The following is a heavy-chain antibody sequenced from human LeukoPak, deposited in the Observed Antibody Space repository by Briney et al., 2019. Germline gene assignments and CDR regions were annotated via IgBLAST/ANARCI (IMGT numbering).Heavy chain of an antibody. Sequence: SETLSLTCTVSGGSTSSGDYYWSWIRQPPGKGLEWIGYIYYSGSTYYNPSLKSRVTISVDTSKNQFSLKLSSVTAADTAVYYCARGSMVRDPTLFDPWGQGTLVTVSS. D-gene: IGHD3-10*01. V-gene: IGHV4-30-4*01. CDR2: IYYSGST. J-gene: IGHJ5*02. CDR3: ARGSMVRDPTLFDP. CDR1: GGSTSSGDYY.